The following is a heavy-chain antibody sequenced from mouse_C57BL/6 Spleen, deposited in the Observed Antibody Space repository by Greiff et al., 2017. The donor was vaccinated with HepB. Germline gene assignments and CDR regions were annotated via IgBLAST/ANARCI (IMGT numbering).Heavy chain of an antibody. CDR3: ARRDYYDYFFAY. D-gene: IGHD2-4*01. CDR1: GYTFTSYW. Sequence: QVQLKQSGAELVKPGASVKLSCKASGYTFTSYWMQWVKQRPGQGLEWIGEIDPSDSYTNYNQKFKGKATFTVDTSSSTAYMQLSSLTSEDSAVYYCARRDYYDYFFAYWGQGTLVTVSA. CDR2: IDPSDSYT. J-gene: IGHJ3*01. V-gene: IGHV1-50*01.